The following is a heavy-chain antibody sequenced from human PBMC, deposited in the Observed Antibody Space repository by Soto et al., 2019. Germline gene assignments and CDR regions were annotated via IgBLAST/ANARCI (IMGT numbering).Heavy chain of an antibody. CDR2: IYWDDDN. CDR3: AHYMSTDPAGWFDP. J-gene: IGHJ5*02. D-gene: IGHD3-9*01. V-gene: IGHV2-5*02. CDR1: GCSLSTSGVG. Sequence: QITLKESGPTLVKPTQTLTLTCTFSGCSLSTSGVGVGWFRQPPGKALEWLALIYWDDDNRYSPSLKSRLTITKDTSKNQVVLTLTDMDPMDTATYYCAHYMSTDPAGWFDPWGQGTLVIVSS.